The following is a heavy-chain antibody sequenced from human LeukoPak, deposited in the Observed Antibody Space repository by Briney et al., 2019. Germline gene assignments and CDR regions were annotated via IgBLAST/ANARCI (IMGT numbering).Heavy chain of an antibody. V-gene: IGHV4-39*01. D-gene: IGHD3-3*01. CDR3: ATTLHTYYDFWSGGWFDP. Sequence: SETLSLTCTVSGGSINSSDHYWAWIRQPPGKGLEWIGSKYYSGDTYYSPSLKSRVTISVDTSRNKFALKLSSVTAADTAVYYCATTLHTYYDFWSGGWFDPWGQGTLVTVSS. CDR2: KYYSGDT. J-gene: IGHJ5*02. CDR1: GGSINSSDHY.